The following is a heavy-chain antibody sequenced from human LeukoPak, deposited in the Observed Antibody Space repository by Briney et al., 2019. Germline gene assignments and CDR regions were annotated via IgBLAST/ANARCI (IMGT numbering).Heavy chain of an antibody. V-gene: IGHV1-8*01. CDR2: MNPNSGNT. D-gene: IGHD3-10*01. CDR1: GYTFAIYD. J-gene: IGHJ5*02. Sequence: ASVKVSCKASGYTFAIYDINWVRQATGQGLEWMGWMNPNSGNTGYAQKFQGRVTMTWNTSTSTAYMELSSLRSEDTAVYYCAREDYYGSGSYSNWFDPWGQGTLVTVSS. CDR3: AREDYYGSGSYSNWFDP.